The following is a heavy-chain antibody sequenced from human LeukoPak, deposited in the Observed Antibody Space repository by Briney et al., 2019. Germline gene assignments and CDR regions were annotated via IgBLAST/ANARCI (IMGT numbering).Heavy chain of an antibody. J-gene: IGHJ3*02. CDR1: GFTFSNYG. Sequence: PGGSLRLSCAASGFTFSNYGMHWVRQAPGKGLEWVAVIWYDGTNKYYVDSVKGRFTISRDNAKNSLYLQMNSLRAEDTAVYYCARECSSTSCPNDAFDIWGQGTMVTVSS. CDR3: ARECSSTSCPNDAFDI. CDR2: IWYDGTNK. D-gene: IGHD2-2*01. V-gene: IGHV3-33*01.